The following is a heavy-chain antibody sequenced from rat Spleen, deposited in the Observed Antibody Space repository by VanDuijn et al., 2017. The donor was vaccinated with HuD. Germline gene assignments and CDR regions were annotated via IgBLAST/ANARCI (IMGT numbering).Heavy chain of an antibody. Sequence: EVQLVESGGGLVQPGRSLKLSCVASGFTFKNYWMTWIRQAPGKGLEWVATISSDGGRNFYRDSVKGRFTISRDNAKNTQYLQMDSLRSEDTATYYCARHSRRDPPDYWGQGVMVTVSS. J-gene: IGHJ2*01. D-gene: IGHD1-11*01. V-gene: IGHV5S13*01. CDR1: GFTFKNYW. CDR2: ISSDGGRN. CDR3: ARHSRRDPPDY.